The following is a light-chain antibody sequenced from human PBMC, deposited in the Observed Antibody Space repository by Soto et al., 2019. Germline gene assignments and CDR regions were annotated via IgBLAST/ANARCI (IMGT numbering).Light chain of an antibody. CDR3: TSYTATRTYV. J-gene: IGLJ1*01. Sequence: QSVLTQPASVSGSPGQSVTISCTGTSSDVGGYNYVSWYQQLPGEAPKLIIYGVTDRPSGVSNRFSRSKSGNTASLTVSGLQAQEEGDYYCTSYTATRTYVFGTGTKVTVL. CDR2: GVT. CDR1: SSDVGGYNY. V-gene: IGLV2-14*01.